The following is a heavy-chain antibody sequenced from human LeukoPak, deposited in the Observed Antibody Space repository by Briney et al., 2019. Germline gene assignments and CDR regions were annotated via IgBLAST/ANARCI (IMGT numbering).Heavy chain of an antibody. J-gene: IGHJ4*02. CDR1: GGSFSGYY. CDR3: ARGAAVVY. V-gene: IGHV4-34*01. CDR2: INHSGST. D-gene: IGHD6-13*01. Sequence: PSETLSLTCAVYGGSFSGYYWSWIRQPPGKGLEWIGEINHSGSTNYNPSLKSRVTISVDTSKNQFSLKLSSVTAADTAVYFCARGAAVVYWGQGTLVTVSS.